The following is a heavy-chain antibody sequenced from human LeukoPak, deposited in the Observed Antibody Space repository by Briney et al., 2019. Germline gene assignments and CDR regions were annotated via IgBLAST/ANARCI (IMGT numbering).Heavy chain of an antibody. J-gene: IGHJ3*01. V-gene: IGHV1-18*01. CDR3: ARDSASCTGCAFDL. D-gene: IGHD2-8*01. CDR2: ISAYNGNT. Sequence: ASVKVSCKASGYTFTSYGISWVRQAPGQGLEWMGWISAYNGNTNYAQKLQGRVTMTTDTSTSTVYMELSSLRSEDTAVYYCARDSASCTGCAFDLWGQGSMVTVSS. CDR1: GYTFTSYG.